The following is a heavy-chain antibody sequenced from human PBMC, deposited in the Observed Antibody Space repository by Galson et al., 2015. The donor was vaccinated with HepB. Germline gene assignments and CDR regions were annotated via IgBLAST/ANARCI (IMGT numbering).Heavy chain of an antibody. D-gene: IGHD1-26*01. CDR2: IYYSGST. CDR3: ARVSRSGSSSGPAFDY. Sequence: LSLTCTVSGGSISSYYWSWIRQPPGKGLEWIGYIYYSGSTNYNPSLKSRVTISVDTSKNQFSLKLSSVTAADTAVYYCARVSRSGSSSGPAFDYWGQGTLVTVSS. CDR1: GGSISSYY. V-gene: IGHV4-59*01. J-gene: IGHJ4*02.